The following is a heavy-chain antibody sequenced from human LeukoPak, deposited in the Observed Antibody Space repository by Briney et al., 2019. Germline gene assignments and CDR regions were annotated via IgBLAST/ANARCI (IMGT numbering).Heavy chain of an antibody. CDR2: IKQDGSEK. Sequence: PGGSLRLSCAASGFTFSSYWMSWVRQAPGKGLKWVANIKQDGSEKYYVDSVKGRFTISRDNAKNSLYLQMNSLRAEDTAVYYCAREWHYYDSSGYSWFDYWGQGTLVTVSS. D-gene: IGHD3-22*01. J-gene: IGHJ4*02. CDR3: AREWHYYDSSGYSWFDY. V-gene: IGHV3-7*01. CDR1: GFTFSSYW.